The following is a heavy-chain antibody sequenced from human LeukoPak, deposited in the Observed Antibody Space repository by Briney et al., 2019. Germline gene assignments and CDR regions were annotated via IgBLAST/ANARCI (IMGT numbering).Heavy chain of an antibody. Sequence: PSETLSLTCAVYGGSFSGYYWSWIRQPPGKGLEWIGYIYYSGSTNYNPSLKSRVTISVDTSKNQFSLKLSSVTAADTAVYYCARDGYSYGNYYYYMDVWGKGTTVTVSS. CDR2: IYYSGST. CDR3: ARDGYSYGNYYYYMDV. D-gene: IGHD5-18*01. J-gene: IGHJ6*03. V-gene: IGHV4-59*01. CDR1: GGSFSGYY.